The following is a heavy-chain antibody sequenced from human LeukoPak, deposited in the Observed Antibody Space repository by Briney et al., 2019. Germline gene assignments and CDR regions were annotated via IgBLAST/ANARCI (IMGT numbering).Heavy chain of an antibody. D-gene: IGHD2-2*01. J-gene: IGHJ4*02. Sequence: PGGSLRLSCAASGFTFDDYTMHWVRQAPGKGLGWVSLISWDGGSTYYADSVKGRFTISRDNSKNSLYLQMNSLRTEDTALYYCAKGRGRDVPAAIEVDYWGQGTLVTVSS. V-gene: IGHV3-43*01. CDR1: GFTFDDYT. CDR3: AKGRGRDVPAAIEVDY. CDR2: ISWDGGST.